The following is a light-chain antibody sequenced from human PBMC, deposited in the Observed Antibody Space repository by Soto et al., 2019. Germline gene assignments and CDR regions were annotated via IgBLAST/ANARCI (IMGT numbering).Light chain of an antibody. J-gene: IGLJ1*01. Sequence: QSALTQPPSASGSPGQSVAISCTGTSSDVGGYNYVSWYQQHPGKAPKLMTYEVNKRPSGVPDRCSGSKSGNTASLTVSGLQAEDEADYYCSSYAGSSNVFGTGTKLTVL. V-gene: IGLV2-8*01. CDR3: SSYAGSSNV. CDR1: SSDVGGYNY. CDR2: EVN.